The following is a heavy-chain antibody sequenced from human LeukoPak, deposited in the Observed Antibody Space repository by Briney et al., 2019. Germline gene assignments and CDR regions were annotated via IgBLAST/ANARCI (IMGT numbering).Heavy chain of an antibody. Sequence: PSETLSLTCTVSGGSISSYYWSWIRQPPGKGLEWVGYIYYSPSNNYSPSLKSRVTISVDTSKNQFSLKLSSVTGADTAVYYCAREGAGYYRYWGQGTLVTASS. CDR3: AREGAGYYRY. CDR1: GGSISSYY. CDR2: IYYSPSN. V-gene: IGHV4-59*01. D-gene: IGHD3-3*01. J-gene: IGHJ4*02.